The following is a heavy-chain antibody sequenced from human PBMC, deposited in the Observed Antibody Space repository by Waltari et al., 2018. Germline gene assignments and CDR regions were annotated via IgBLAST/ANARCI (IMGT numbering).Heavy chain of an antibody. Sequence: QVQLQQWGAGLLKPSETLSLTCAVYGGSFSGYYWSWIRQPPGKGLEWIGEINHSGSTNYNPSLKSRVTISVDTSKNQFSLKLSSVTAADTAVYYCATDSSGYPYYFDYWGQGTLVTVSS. J-gene: IGHJ4*02. CDR3: ATDSSGYPYYFDY. V-gene: IGHV4-34*01. CDR2: INHSGST. CDR1: GGSFSGYY. D-gene: IGHD3-22*01.